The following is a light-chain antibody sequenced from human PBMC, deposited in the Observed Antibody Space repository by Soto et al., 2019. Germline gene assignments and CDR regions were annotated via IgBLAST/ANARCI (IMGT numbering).Light chain of an antibody. CDR2: GAS. V-gene: IGKV3-20*01. CDR1: QSVSSSY. CDR3: QQYGSSPQT. J-gene: IGKJ1*01. Sequence: EIVLTQSPGTLSLSPGERATLSCRASQSVSSSYLAWYQQEPGQAPRLLIYGASSRATGIPDRFSGSGSGTDFTLTISRLEPEDLGVYYCQQYGSSPQTFGQGTKVDIK.